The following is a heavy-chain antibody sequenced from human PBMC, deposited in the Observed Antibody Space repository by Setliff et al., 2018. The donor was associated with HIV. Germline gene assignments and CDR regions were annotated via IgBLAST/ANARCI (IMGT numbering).Heavy chain of an antibody. CDR3: ARDKGIREAASLDY. D-gene: IGHD6-13*01. Sequence: SVKVSCKASGGTFSDFRITWVRQAPGQGLEWMGEITPFVGITNYAQKFQGRVTISADESTATAYIELSSLTSQDTAVYYCARDKGIREAASLDYWGQGSLVTV. CDR1: GGTFSDFR. J-gene: IGHJ4*02. CDR2: ITPFVGIT. V-gene: IGHV1-69*10.